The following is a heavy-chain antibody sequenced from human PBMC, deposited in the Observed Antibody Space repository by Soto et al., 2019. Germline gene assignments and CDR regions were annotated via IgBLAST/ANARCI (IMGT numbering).Heavy chain of an antibody. D-gene: IGHD5-18*01. J-gene: IGHJ6*02. CDR3: ARDLPVDTASYYYYGMDV. CDR1: GFTFSSYA. V-gene: IGHV3-30-3*01. Sequence: GGSLRLSCAASGFTFSSYAMHWVRQAPGKGLEWVAVISYDGSNKYYADSVKGRFTISRDNSKNTLYLQMNSLRAEDTAVYYCARDLPVDTASYYYYGMDVWGQGTTVTVSS. CDR2: ISYDGSNK.